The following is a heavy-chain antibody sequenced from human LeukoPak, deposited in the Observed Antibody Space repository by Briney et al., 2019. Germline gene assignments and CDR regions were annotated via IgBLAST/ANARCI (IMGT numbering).Heavy chain of an antibody. V-gene: IGHV1-69*13. D-gene: IGHD6-19*01. CDR1: GGTFSSYA. CDR3: ARVDSCGWKFHYYYVMDV. Sequence: ASVKVSCKASGGTFSSYAISWVRQAPGQGLEWMGGIIPIFGTANYAQKFQGRVTITADESTSTAYMELSSLRSEDTAVYYCARVDSCGWKFHYYYVMDVWGQGTTVTVSS. CDR2: IIPIFGTA. J-gene: IGHJ6*02.